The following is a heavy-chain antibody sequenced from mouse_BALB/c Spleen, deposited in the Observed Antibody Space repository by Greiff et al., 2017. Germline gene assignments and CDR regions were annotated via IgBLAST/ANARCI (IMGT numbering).Heavy chain of an antibody. CDR2: IYPSDSYT. CDR3: TRGITTGEKNWYFDV. J-gene: IGHJ1*01. V-gene: IGHV1-69*02. CDR1: GYTFTSYW. D-gene: IGHD2-4*01. Sequence: QVQLQQPGAELVRPGASVKLSCKASGYTFTSYWINWVKQRPGQGLEWIGNIYPSDSYTNYNQKFKDKATLTVDKSSSTAYMQLSSPTSEDSAVYYCTRGITTGEKNWYFDVWGAGTTVTVSS.